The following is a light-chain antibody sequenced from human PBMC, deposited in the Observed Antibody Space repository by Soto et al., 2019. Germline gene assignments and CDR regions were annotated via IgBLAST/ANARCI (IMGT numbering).Light chain of an antibody. CDR3: HQYSNPPHT. V-gene: IGKV3-20*01. Sequence: ETVLTQSPGTLSLSPGEGATLSCRASQTVGASQLAWYKQKPGQSPRLLIYGVSNRATDIPDRFGGSGSGTDFTLTISRLEPEDFAVYYCHQYSNPPHTFGQGTKLEIK. CDR2: GVS. J-gene: IGKJ2*01. CDR1: QTVGASQ.